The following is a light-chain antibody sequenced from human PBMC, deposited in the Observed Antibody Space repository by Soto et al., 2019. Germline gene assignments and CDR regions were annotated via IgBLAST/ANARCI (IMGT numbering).Light chain of an antibody. V-gene: IGLV2-14*01. CDR1: GSDVGGYNY. CDR2: DVS. J-gene: IGLJ2*01. Sequence: QSALTQPASVSGSPGQSITISCTGTGSDVGGYNYVSWYQQHPGKDPKVMIYDVSNRPSGVSNRFSGSKSGNTASLTISGLQAEDEDDYYCSSYTSASTPLVFGGGTKLTVL. CDR3: SSYTSASTPLV.